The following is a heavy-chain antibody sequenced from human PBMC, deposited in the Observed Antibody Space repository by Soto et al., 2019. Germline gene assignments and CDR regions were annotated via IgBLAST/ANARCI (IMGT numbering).Heavy chain of an antibody. J-gene: IGHJ4*02. V-gene: IGHV4-39*01. D-gene: IGHD1-26*01. Sequence: QLQLQESGPGLVKPSETLSLTCTVSGGSISNFFWGWIRQPPGKGLEWIGSIYYSGRTYYNSSLKSRGTISVDTSQSQFSLRLSSVTAADTAVYYCARHGTYYPFDYWGQGTLVTVSS. CDR1: GGSISNFF. CDR3: ARHGTYYPFDY. CDR2: IYYSGRT.